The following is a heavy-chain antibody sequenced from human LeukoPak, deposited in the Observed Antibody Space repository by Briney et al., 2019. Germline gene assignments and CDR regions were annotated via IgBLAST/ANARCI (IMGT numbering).Heavy chain of an antibody. CDR2: ISGSGGST. CDR1: GCTFSSYA. J-gene: IGHJ4*02. Sequence: GGSLRLSCAASGCTFSSYAMSWVRQAPGKGLEWVSAISGSGGSTYYADSVKGRFTISRDNSKNTLYLQMNSLRAEDTAVYYCAKDRSVVVPAATLDYWGQGTLVTVSS. D-gene: IGHD2-2*01. V-gene: IGHV3-23*01. CDR3: AKDRSVVVPAATLDY.